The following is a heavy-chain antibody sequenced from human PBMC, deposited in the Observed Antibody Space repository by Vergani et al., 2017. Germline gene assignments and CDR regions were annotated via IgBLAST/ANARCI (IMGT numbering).Heavy chain of an antibody. CDR1: GFTFSSYG. D-gene: IGHD7-27*01. V-gene: IGHV3-33*01. Sequence: QVQLVESGGGVVQPGRSLRLSCAASGFTFSSYGMHWVRQAPGKGLEWVAVILYDGSNKYYGDSVKGRFTISRDNSKNTLYLEMNSLRAEDTAVYYCARDRGWGKYFDYWGQGTLVTVSS. J-gene: IGHJ4*02. CDR3: ARDRGWGKYFDY. CDR2: ILYDGSNK.